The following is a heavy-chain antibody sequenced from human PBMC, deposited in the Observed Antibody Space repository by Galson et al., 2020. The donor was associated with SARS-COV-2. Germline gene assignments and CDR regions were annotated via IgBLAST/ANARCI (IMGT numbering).Heavy chain of an antibody. CDR3: AKDVGGSFVQIPPVRKWDETGWDP. CDR1: GFTFSTYV. CDR2: ISSTGGNT. V-gene: IGHV3-23*01. D-gene: IGHD2-8*01. Sequence: GGSLRLSCAASGFTFSTYVMSWVRLAPGRGLEWVSTISSTGGNTYYAGSVQGRFTISRDNSKSTLYLQMNSLRVEDTATYYCAKDVGGSFVQIPPVRKWDETGWDPGGQGPRATVSS. J-gene: IGHJ5*02.